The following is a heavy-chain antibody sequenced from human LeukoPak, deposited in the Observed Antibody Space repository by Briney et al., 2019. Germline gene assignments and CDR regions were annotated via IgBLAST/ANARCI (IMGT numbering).Heavy chain of an antibody. V-gene: IGHV3-30*02. CDR1: RFTFSSYG. D-gene: IGHD6-19*01. CDR2: IRHDGSYQ. J-gene: IGHJ4*02. Sequence: PGGSLRLSCAASRFTFSSYGMHWVRQTPGKGVEWVAFIRHDGSYQQYADSVKGGFTVSRDNSKDTVYLQMNSLRTEDTAVYYCAKNRDSSDYPRDFDYWGQGTLVTVSS. CDR3: AKNRDSSDYPRDFDY.